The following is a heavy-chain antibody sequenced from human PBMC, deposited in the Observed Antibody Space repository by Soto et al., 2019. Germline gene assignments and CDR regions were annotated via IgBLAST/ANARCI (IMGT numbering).Heavy chain of an antibody. D-gene: IGHD1-20*01. CDR1: GFSLTSPGMC. V-gene: IGHV2-70*13. Sequence: SCPRLVNPTETLTLTCTFSGFSLTSPGMCVSWIRQPPGKALEWLALIERDDDDKYCSTSLKTRLTISKDTRKNQVVLTMANMDPADTGTYYCARSIRGPRRFNGMDVWGQGTTVTVSS. J-gene: IGHJ6*02. CDR2: IERDDDDK. CDR3: ARSIRGPRRFNGMDV.